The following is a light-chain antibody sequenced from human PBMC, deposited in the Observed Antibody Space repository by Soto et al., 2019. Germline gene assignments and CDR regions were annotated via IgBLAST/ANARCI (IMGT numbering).Light chain of an antibody. Sequence: EIVMTQSPATLSVSPVERATLSCRASQSVSSNLAWYQQKPGQAPRLLIYGASSRATGIPDRFSGSGSGTEFTLTISRLEPEDFAVYYCQQCGSSPNTFGQGTRLEIK. CDR2: GAS. CDR3: QQCGSSPNT. J-gene: IGKJ5*01. V-gene: IGKV3-20*01. CDR1: QSVSSN.